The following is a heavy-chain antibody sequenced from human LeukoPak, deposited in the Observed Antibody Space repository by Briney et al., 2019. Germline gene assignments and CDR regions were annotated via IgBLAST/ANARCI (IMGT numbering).Heavy chain of an antibody. V-gene: IGHV1-8*01. CDR2: MNPNSGNT. D-gene: IGHD3-3*01. J-gene: IGHJ6*03. Sequence: ASVKVSCKASGYTFTSYDINWVRQATGQGLEWMGWMNPNSGNTGYAQKFQGRVTMTRNTSISTAYMELSGLRSEDTAVYYCARGSRSSVTIFGVVTGLYYYYMDVWGKGTTVTVSS. CDR1: GYTFTSYD. CDR3: ARGSRSSVTIFGVVTGLYYYYMDV.